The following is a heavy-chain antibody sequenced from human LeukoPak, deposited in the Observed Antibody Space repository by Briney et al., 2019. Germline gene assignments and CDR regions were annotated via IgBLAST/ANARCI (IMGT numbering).Heavy chain of an antibody. Sequence: SVKVSCKASGGTFSSYAISWVRQAPGQGLEWMGRIIPILGIANYAQKFQGRVTITADKSTSTTYLEVSSLRSEDTVVYYCARDIRLNDLYYYDSSGYYDYWGEGTLVTVSS. V-gene: IGHV1-69*04. CDR1: GGTFSSYA. CDR3: ARDIRLNDLYYYDSSGYYDY. CDR2: IIPILGIA. D-gene: IGHD3-22*01. J-gene: IGHJ4*02.